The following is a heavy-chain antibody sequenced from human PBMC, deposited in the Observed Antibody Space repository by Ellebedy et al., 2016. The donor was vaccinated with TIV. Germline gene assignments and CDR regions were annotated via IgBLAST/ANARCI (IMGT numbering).Heavy chain of an antibody. CDR1: GFTFADYT. J-gene: IGHJ3*02. CDR2: ITWDGGST. V-gene: IGHV3-43*01. CDR3: AKDLGHCSGGSCYPDAFDI. D-gene: IGHD2-15*01. Sequence: PGGSLRLSCAASGFTFADYTMHWVRQAPGQGLEWVSLITWDGGSTSYADSVKGRFTISRDNSKNSLYMQMDSLRAEDTALYYCAKDLGHCSGGSCYPDAFDIWGQGTMVTVSS.